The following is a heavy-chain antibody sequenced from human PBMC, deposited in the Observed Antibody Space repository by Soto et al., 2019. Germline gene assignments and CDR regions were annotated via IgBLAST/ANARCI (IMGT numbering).Heavy chain of an antibody. D-gene: IGHD4-17*01. CDR3: ARGDYVGWFDP. V-gene: IGHV1-3*01. CDR2: INAGNGNT. Sequence: QVQLVQSGAEVKKPGASVKVSCKASGYTFTSYGMHWVRQAPGQRLEWMGWINAGNGNTKYSQKLQGRVTINRDTAASTAYMELSSLRSEDTAVYYCARGDYVGWFDPWGQGTLVTVSS. CDR1: GYTFTSYG. J-gene: IGHJ5*02.